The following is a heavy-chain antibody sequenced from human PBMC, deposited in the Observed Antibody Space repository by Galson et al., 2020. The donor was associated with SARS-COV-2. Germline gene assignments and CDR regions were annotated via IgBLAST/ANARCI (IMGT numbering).Heavy chain of an antibody. CDR1: GFPFSTYS. CDR2: ISTSSSYT. CDR3: ARDAGIRGYNYGRLYYGMDV. V-gene: IGHV3-21*01. Sequence: GESLKISCAASGFPFSTYSMHWVRLAPGKGLEWVSSISTSSSYTYYVDSVKGRFSISRDNPRNSLYLQMNSLRAEDTAVYYCARDAGIRGYNYGRLYYGMDVWGQGTTVTVSS. D-gene: IGHD5-18*01. J-gene: IGHJ6*02.